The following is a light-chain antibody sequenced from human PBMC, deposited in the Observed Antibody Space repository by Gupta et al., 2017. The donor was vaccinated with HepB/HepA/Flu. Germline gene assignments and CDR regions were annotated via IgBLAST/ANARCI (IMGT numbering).Light chain of an antibody. Sequence: QSALPQPASVSGSPGQSITISCTGTSSDIGAYNYVSWYQQHPGKAPKFMIFDVSNRPSGVSNRFSGSKSGNTASLTISGLQAEDEADYYCSSYTSSATLVFGGGTKLTVL. V-gene: IGLV2-14*03. CDR3: SSYTSSATLV. CDR1: SSDIGAYNY. CDR2: DVS. J-gene: IGLJ3*02.